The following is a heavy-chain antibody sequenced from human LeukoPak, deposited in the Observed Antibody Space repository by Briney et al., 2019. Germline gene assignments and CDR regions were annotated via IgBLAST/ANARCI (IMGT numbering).Heavy chain of an antibody. V-gene: IGHV3-72*01. CDR3: ARVGVAGPFDY. CDR1: GFTFSDHY. D-gene: IGHD6-19*01. Sequence: GGSLRLSCAASGFTFSDHYMDWVRQAPGKGLEWVGRTRNKANSYTTEYAASVKGRFTISRDDSKNSLYLQMNSLKTEDTAVYYCARVGVAGPFDYWGQGTLVTVSS. J-gene: IGHJ4*02. CDR2: TRNKANSYTT.